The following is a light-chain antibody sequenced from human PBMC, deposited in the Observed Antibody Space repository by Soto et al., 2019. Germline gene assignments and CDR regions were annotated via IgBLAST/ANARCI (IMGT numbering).Light chain of an antibody. CDR3: QQYRSSPRT. V-gene: IGKV3-15*01. CDR1: QSVDIN. Sequence: EIVLTQSPATLSVSPGERVTLSCRASQSVDINFAWYHHKPAQAPRLLIYGASNRATDMPERVSGRGAGAEVTLNISSLQSEDFAVYYCQQYRSSPRTFGQGTKVEIK. CDR2: GAS. J-gene: IGKJ1*01.